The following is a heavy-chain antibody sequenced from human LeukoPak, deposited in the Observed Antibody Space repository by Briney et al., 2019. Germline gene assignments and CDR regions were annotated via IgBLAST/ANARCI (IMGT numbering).Heavy chain of an antibody. CDR2: IYPADSDT. Sequence: GESLKISCTTSGYNFPSYWIGWVRQMPGKGLEWMGIIYPADSDTRYSPSFQGQVTISADKSISTAYLQWSNLKASDTAMYYCARQNSDWYSNAFGPWGQGTLVTVSS. CDR1: GYNFPSYW. J-gene: IGHJ5*02. V-gene: IGHV5-51*01. D-gene: IGHD6-19*01. CDR3: ARQNSDWYSNAFGP.